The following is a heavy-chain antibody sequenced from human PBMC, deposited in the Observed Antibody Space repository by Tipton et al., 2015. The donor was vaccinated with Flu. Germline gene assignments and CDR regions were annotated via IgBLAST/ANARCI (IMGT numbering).Heavy chain of an antibody. CDR3: ARDLDGGFWSGYYSSSPWVDV. D-gene: IGHD3-3*01. Sequence: TLSLTCTVSGGSISSSSYYWGWIRQPPGKGLGWIGSIYYSGSTYYNPSLKSRVTISVDTSKNQFSLKLSSVTAADTAVYYCARDLDGGFWSGYYSSSPWVDVWGQGTTVTVSS. J-gene: IGHJ6*02. CDR2: IYYSGST. V-gene: IGHV4-39*07. CDR1: GGSISSSSYY.